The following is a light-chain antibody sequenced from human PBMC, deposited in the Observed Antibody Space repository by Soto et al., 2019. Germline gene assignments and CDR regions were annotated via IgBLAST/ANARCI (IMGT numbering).Light chain of an antibody. CDR3: SSYAGSNNLV. CDR1: SSDVGGYNY. Sequence: QSALTQPPSASGSPGQSVTISCTGTSSDVGGYNYVSWYQQHLGKAPKLMIYEVSKRPSGVPDRFSGSKSGNTASLTVSGLQAEDEADYYCSSYAGSNNLVFGTGTKVTVL. CDR2: EVS. J-gene: IGLJ1*01. V-gene: IGLV2-8*01.